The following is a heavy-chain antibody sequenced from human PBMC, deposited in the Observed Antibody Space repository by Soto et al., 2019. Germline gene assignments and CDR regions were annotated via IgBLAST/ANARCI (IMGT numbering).Heavy chain of an antibody. V-gene: IGHV4-31*03. CDR1: GGSINTGGYH. CDR2: IYYSGTT. Sequence: QVQLQESGPGLVKPSQTLSLTCNVSGGSINTGGYHWNWIRQHPGKGLEFIGYIYYSGTTYYNPSLRSRVTISLDTSKTQFSLKLTSVTAADTAVYYCARGRPTPQYYDYGIDVWGQGTTVTVSS. CDR3: ARGRPTPQYYDYGIDV. J-gene: IGHJ6*02.